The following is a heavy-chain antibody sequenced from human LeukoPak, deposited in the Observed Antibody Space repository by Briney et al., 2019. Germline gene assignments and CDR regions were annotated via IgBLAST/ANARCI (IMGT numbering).Heavy chain of an antibody. CDR1: GFTVSSKY. Sequence: GGSLRLSCAASGFTVSSKYMTWVRQAPGKGLEWASVIYRGGNTYYADSVKGRFTISRDNAKNSLYLQMNSLRAEDTAIYYCARTRRRDGYKYFDYWGQGTLVTVSS. CDR3: ARTRRRDGYKYFDY. V-gene: IGHV3-53*01. D-gene: IGHD5-24*01. J-gene: IGHJ4*02. CDR2: IYRGGNT.